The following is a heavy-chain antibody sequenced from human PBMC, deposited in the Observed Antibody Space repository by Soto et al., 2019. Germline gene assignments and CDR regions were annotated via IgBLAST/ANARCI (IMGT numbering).Heavy chain of an antibody. V-gene: IGHV3-30*18. J-gene: IGHJ4*02. CDR2: ISYDGSNK. CDR1: GFTFSSYG. D-gene: IGHD4-17*01. CDR3: AKDGLNNDYGDYFDY. Sequence: GGSLRLSCAASGFTFSSYGMHWVRQAPGKGLEWVAVISYDGSNKYYADSVKGRFTISRDNSKNTLYLQMNSLRAEDTAAYYCAKDGLNNDYGDYFDYWGQGTLVTVSS.